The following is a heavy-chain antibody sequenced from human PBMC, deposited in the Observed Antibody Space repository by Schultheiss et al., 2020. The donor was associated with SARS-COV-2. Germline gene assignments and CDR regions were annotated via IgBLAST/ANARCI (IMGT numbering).Heavy chain of an antibody. D-gene: IGHD2-2*01. V-gene: IGHV4-34*01. CDR3: ARGVGYCSSTSCRRTYYFDY. CDR2: IYHSGST. Sequence: SETLSLTCAVYGGSFSGYYWSWIRQPPGKGLEWIGSIYHSGSTYYNPSLKSRVTISVDTSKNQFSLKLSSVTAADTAVYYCARGVGYCSSTSCRRTYYFDYWGQGTLVTVSS. CDR1: GGSFSGYY. J-gene: IGHJ4*02.